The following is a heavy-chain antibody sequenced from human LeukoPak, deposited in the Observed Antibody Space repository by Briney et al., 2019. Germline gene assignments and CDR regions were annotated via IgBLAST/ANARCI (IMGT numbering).Heavy chain of an antibody. D-gene: IGHD3-10*01. CDR3: ARGKRVGFGELFAFDI. J-gene: IGHJ3*02. V-gene: IGHV4-30-2*01. CDR2: IYHSGST. Sequence: SGTPSLTCAVSGGSISSGGYSWSWIRQPPGKGLEWIGYIYHSGSTYYNPSLKSRVTISVDRSKNQFSLKLSSVTAADTAVYYCARGKRVGFGELFAFDIWGQGTMVTVSS. CDR1: GGSISSGGYS.